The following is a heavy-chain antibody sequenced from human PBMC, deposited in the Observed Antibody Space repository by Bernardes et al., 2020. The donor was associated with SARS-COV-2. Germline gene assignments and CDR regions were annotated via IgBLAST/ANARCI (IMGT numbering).Heavy chain of an antibody. CDR1: GFTFSSYW. D-gene: IGHD7-27*01. CDR2: IHPHGGTI. V-gene: IGHV3-74*01. J-gene: IGHJ4*02. Sequence: GGSLRLSCTASGFTFSSYWMHWVRHAPGQGLLWLSQIHPHGGTIRYADSVKGRFTISRDNAKNTVYLQMNSLRDEDKAVYYCARDSTTDLTLDFLGQGVPLTVSS. CDR3: ARDSTTDLTLDF.